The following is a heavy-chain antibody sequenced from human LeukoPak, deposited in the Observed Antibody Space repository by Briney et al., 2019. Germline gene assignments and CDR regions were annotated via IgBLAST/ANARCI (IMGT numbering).Heavy chain of an antibody. V-gene: IGHV3-23*01. CDR1: GFTFSSYA. Sequence: ESGGSLRLSCAASGFTFSSYAMSWVRQAPGKGLEWVSAISGSGGSTYYADSVKGRFTISRDNSKNTLYLQMNSLRAEDTAVYYCARDSGGYDYEAYFDYWGQGTLVTVSS. J-gene: IGHJ4*02. D-gene: IGHD5-12*01. CDR3: ARDSGGYDYEAYFDY. CDR2: ISGSGGST.